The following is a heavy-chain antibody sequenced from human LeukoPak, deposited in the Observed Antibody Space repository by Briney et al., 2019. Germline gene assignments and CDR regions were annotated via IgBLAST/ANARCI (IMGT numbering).Heavy chain of an antibody. CDR2: IYHGGST. Sequence: PSETLSLTCAVSGGSISNNNWWSWVRQSPGMGLEWIGEIYHGGSTNYNPSLKGRVTMSVDRSKNQFSLKLSSVTAADTAVYYCARGEERGSGTVHFDYWGQGTLVTVSS. J-gene: IGHJ4*02. V-gene: IGHV4-4*02. CDR1: GGSISNNNW. CDR3: ARGEERGSGTVHFDY. D-gene: IGHD3-10*01.